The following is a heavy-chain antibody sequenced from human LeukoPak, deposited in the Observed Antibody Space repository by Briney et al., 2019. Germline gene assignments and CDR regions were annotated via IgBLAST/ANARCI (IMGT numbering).Heavy chain of an antibody. Sequence: SETLSLTCTVSGGSLSSYYWSWIRQPAGKGLEWIGRIYISGSTNYNPSLTSRVTMSVDTSENQFSLKLSSVTAADTAVYYCARDRGTWNDDGFDYWGQGTLVTVSS. CDR3: ARDRGTWNDDGFDY. CDR2: IYISGST. V-gene: IGHV4-4*07. D-gene: IGHD1-1*01. J-gene: IGHJ4*02. CDR1: GGSLSSYY.